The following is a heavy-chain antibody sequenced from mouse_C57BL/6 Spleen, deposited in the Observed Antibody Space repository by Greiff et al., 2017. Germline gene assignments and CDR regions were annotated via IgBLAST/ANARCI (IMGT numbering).Heavy chain of an antibody. CDR3: TRWDDYDGYYAMDY. Sequence: QVTLKESGAELVRPGASVTLSCKASGYTFTDYEMHWVKQTPVHGLEWIGAIDPETGGTAYNQKFKGKAILTADKSSSTAYMELRSLTSEDSAVYYCTRWDDYDGYYAMDYWGQGTSVTVSS. V-gene: IGHV1-15*01. D-gene: IGHD2-4*01. J-gene: IGHJ4*01. CDR2: IDPETGGT. CDR1: GYTFTDYE.